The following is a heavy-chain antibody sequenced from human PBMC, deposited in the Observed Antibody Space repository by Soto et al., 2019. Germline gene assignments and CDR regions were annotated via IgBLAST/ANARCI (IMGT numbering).Heavy chain of an antibody. CDR2: IGASGGST. D-gene: IGHD3-3*01. CDR1: GFSFGNFG. Sequence: GGSLRLSCAASGFSFGNFGMHWVRQAPGKGLEWVSVIGASGGSTYYADSVKGRFTISRDNSQNTLYLQMSSLRAEDTAIYYCRKGVTNFFVLDAFDLWGQGTMVTVSS. CDR3: RKGVTNFFVLDAFDL. J-gene: IGHJ3*01. V-gene: IGHV3-23*01.